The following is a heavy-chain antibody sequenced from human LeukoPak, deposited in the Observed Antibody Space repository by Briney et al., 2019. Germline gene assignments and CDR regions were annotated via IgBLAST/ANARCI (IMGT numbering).Heavy chain of an antibody. CDR3: AKGVRSGTYYNCFDS. J-gene: IGHJ5*01. CDR2: IWYDGSNI. D-gene: IGHD1-26*01. Sequence: GGSLTLSCAASGFTVNSDFMSGVRQAPGKGLEWVAVIWYDGSNIYYADSVKGRFTISRDNSENSLYLRMSSLRSEDTALYSCAKGVRSGTYYNCFDSWGQGTLVTVSS. CDR1: GFTVNSDF. V-gene: IGHV3-33*03.